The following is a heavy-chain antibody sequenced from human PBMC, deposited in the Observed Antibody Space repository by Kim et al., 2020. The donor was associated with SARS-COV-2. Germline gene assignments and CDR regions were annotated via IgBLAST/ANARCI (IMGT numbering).Heavy chain of an antibody. V-gene: IGHV4-61*01. CDR2: IYYSGST. D-gene: IGHD2-15*01. Sequence: SETLSLTCTVSGGSVSSGSYYWSWIRQPPGNGLEWIGYIYYSGSTNYNPSLKSRVTLSVDPSKNQFSLKLSSVPAADTAVYYCAREVVAAVDYFDSWGQGTLVTVSS. J-gene: IGHJ4*02. CDR3: AREVVAAVDYFDS. CDR1: GGSVSSGSYY.